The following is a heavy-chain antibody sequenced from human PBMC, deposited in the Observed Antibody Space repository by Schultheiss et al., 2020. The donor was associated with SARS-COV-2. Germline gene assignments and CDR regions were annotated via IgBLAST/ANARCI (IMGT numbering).Heavy chain of an antibody. CDR2: IYYSGST. CDR1: GGSISSGDYY. Sequence: SETLSLTCTVSGGSISSGDYYWSWIRQPPGKGLEWIGYIYYSGSTYYNPSLKSRVTISVDTSKNQFSLKLISVTAADTAVYYCARGWSGYHDIPFDYWGQGTLVTVSS. J-gene: IGHJ4*02. CDR3: ARGWSGYHDIPFDY. D-gene: IGHD3-3*01. V-gene: IGHV4-30-4*02.